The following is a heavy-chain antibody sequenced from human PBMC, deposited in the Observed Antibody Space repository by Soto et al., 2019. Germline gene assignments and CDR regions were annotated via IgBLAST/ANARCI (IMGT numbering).Heavy chain of an antibody. CDR3: ARRNNTWLQLWYFDR. J-gene: IGHJ2*01. CDR1: GGTFSSYT. Sequence: QVQLVQSGAEVKKPGSSVTVSCKASGGTFSSYTISWVRQAPGQGLEWMGGIIPIFGTANYAQKFQGRVTIAADESTTTAYMELSSLRSEYTAVYYCARRNNTWLQLWYFDRWCRGTLGTVSS. D-gene: IGHD5-12*01. V-gene: IGHV1-69*12. CDR2: IIPIFGTA.